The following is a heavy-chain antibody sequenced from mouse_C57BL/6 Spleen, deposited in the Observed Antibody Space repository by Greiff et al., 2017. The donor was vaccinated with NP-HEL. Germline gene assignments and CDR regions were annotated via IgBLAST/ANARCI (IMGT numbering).Heavy chain of an antibody. D-gene: IGHD1-1*01. Sequence: QVQLKQPGAELVKPGASVKLSCKASGYTFTSYWMHWVKQRPGQGLEGIGMNHPNSGSTNYNEKFKSKATLTVDKSSSTAYMQLSSLTSDDSAVYYGARWDYGSSYPFAYWGQGTLVTVSA. J-gene: IGHJ3*01. CDR1: GYTFTSYW. V-gene: IGHV1-64*01. CDR2: NHPNSGST. CDR3: ARWDYGSSYPFAY.